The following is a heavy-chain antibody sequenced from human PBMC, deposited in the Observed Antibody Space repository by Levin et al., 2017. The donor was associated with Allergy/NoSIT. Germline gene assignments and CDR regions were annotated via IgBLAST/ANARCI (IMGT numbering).Heavy chain of an antibody. J-gene: IGHJ3*02. CDR3: ARAPITGWLPDI. Sequence: SETLSLTCSVSGGSVSSSSYYWSWIRQPPGKGLEWIGYIYYSGSTNYNPSLESRVTISVDKSKNQFSLNLTSVTAADTAEYFCARAPITGWLPDIWGQGTMVALSS. V-gene: IGHV4-61*01. CDR1: GGSVSSSSYY. D-gene: IGHD6-19*01. CDR2: IYYSGST.